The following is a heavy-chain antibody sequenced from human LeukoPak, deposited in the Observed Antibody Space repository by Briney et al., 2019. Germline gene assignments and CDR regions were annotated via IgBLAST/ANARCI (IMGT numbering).Heavy chain of an antibody. D-gene: IGHD3-10*02. CDR2: ISAYNGNT. J-gene: IGHJ4*02. V-gene: IGHV1-18*01. CDR1: GYTFTSYG. CDR3: ARGLGSLGYYVPFDY. Sequence: GASVKVSCKASGYTFTSYGISWVRQAPGQGLEWMGWISAYNGNTNYAQKFQGRVTMTRNTSISTAYMELSSLRSEDTAVYYCARGLGSLGYYVPFDYWGQGTLVTVSS.